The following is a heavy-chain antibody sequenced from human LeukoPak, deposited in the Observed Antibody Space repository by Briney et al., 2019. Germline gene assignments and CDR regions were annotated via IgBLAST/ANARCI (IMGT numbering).Heavy chain of an antibody. D-gene: IGHD3-22*01. CDR2: ISGSGGST. J-gene: IGHJ4*02. Sequence: GGSLRLSCAASGFTFSSYAMSWVRQAPGKGLEWVSAISGSGGSTYYADSVKGRFTISRDNSKNTLYLQMNSLRAEDTAVYYCAKDHGSGYHYNPNFDYWGQGTLVTVSS. V-gene: IGHV3-23*01. CDR3: AKDHGSGYHYNPNFDY. CDR1: GFTFSSYA.